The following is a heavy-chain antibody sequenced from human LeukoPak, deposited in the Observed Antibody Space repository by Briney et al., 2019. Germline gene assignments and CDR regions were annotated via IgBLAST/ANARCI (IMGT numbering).Heavy chain of an antibody. D-gene: IGHD3-9*01. CDR1: GFTFSSYG. V-gene: IGHV3-33*01. CDR3: ATHSYDWLDCMDV. Sequence: GGSLRLSCAASGFTFSSYGMHWVRQATGKGLEWVAVIWYDGSNKYYADSVKGRFTISRDNSKNTLYLQMNSLRAEDTAVYYCATHSYDWLDCMDVWGQGTTVTVSS. CDR2: IWYDGSNK. J-gene: IGHJ6*02.